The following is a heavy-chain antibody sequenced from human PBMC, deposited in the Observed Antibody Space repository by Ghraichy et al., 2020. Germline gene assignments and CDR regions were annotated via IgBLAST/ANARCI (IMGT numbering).Heavy chain of an antibody. CDR1: GGSISSSNW. D-gene: IGHD2-2*01. J-gene: IGHJ5*02. V-gene: IGHV4-4*02. CDR2: IYHSGST. CDR3: ARRHCSSTSCYFHWFDP. Sequence: SETLSLTCAVSGGSISSSNWWSWVRQPPGKGLEWIGEIYHSGSTNYNPSLKSRVTISVDKSKNQFSLKLSSVTAADTAVYYCARRHCSSTSCYFHWFDPWGQGTLVTVSS.